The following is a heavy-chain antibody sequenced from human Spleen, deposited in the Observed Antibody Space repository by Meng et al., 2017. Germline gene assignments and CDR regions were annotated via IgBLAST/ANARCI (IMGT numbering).Heavy chain of an antibody. Sequence: SVKVSCKASGGTFSSYTISWVRQAPGQGLEWMGRIIPILGIANYAQKFQGRVTITADKSTSTAYMELSSLRSEDTAVYYCARVGDGYNYGPYYYYGMDVWGQGTTVTVSS. CDR2: IIPILGIA. CDR1: GGTFSSYT. CDR3: ARVGDGYNYGPYYYYGMDV. J-gene: IGHJ6*02. D-gene: IGHD5-24*01. V-gene: IGHV1-69*02.